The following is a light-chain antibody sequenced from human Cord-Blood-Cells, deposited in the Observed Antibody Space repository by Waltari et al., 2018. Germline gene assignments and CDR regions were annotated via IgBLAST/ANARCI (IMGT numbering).Light chain of an antibody. V-gene: IGLV3-21*02. Sequence: SYVLTQPPSVSVAPGQTARITCGGNNIGSKSVHWYQQKPGQAPVLVVYDDSDRPSGIPERFSGSNAENTATRTISMVEAGDEADYYCQVWDSSSDHPVFCGGTKLTVL. J-gene: IGLJ3*02. CDR1: NIGSKS. CDR3: QVWDSSSDHPV. CDR2: DDS.